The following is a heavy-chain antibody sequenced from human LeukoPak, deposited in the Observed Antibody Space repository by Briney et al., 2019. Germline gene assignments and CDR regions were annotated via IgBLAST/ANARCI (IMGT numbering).Heavy chain of an antibody. Sequence: SETLSLTCTVSGGSISSYYWSWIRQPPGKGLEWIGYIYYSGSTDYNPSLKSRVTISVDTSKNQFSLKLSSVTAADTAVYYCARDKGDYFDYWGQGTLVTVSS. CDR3: ARDKGDYFDY. D-gene: IGHD3-16*01. CDR1: GGSISSYY. V-gene: IGHV4-59*01. CDR2: IYYSGST. J-gene: IGHJ4*02.